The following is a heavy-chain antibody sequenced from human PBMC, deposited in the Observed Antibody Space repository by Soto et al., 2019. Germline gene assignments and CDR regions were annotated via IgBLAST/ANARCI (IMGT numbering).Heavy chain of an antibody. J-gene: IGHJ3*02. Sequence: GASVKVSCKPSADIFNNYYMHWVRQAPGQGLEWMGVMTPSDGSTNYAQSFQGRVTMTRDTSTRTVYVELSSLRSEDTAVYYCAKHCGGDCSNGFDIWGQGAKVTVS. CDR1: ADIFNNYY. CDR3: AKHCGGDCSNGFDI. CDR2: MTPSDGST. D-gene: IGHD2-21*02. V-gene: IGHV1-46*02.